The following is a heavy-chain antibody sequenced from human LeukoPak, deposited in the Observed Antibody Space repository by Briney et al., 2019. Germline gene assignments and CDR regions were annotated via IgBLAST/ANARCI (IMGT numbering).Heavy chain of an antibody. Sequence: SETLSLTCTVSGGSISSYYWSWIQQPPGKGLEWIGYIYYSGSTNYNPSLKSRVTISVDTSKNQFSLKLSSVTAADTAVYYCARDSGLGIVGATPFYFDYWGQGTLVTVSS. V-gene: IGHV4-59*01. D-gene: IGHD1-26*01. CDR2: IYYSGST. J-gene: IGHJ4*02. CDR1: GGSISSYY. CDR3: ARDSGLGIVGATPFYFDY.